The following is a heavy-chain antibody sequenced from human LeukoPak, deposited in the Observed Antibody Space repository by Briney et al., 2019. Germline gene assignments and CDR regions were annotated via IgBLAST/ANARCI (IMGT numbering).Heavy chain of an antibody. CDR1: GLTFSTYS. Sequence: GGSLSLSCAASGLTFSTYSMNWVRQAPGKGLEWVSSISSSSGFIYYADSVKGRFTISRDNAENSLYLQMKSLRAEDTAVYYCAGDVRTTVNWGQGTLVTVSS. CDR2: ISSSSGFI. CDR3: AGDVRTTVN. J-gene: IGHJ1*01. D-gene: IGHD2/OR15-2a*01. V-gene: IGHV3-21*01.